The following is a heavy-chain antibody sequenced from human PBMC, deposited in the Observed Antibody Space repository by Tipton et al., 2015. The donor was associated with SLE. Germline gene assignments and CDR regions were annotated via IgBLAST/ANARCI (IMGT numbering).Heavy chain of an antibody. CDR2: ITYDGSRE. Sequence: SLSLSCAASGYTFRDYAMHWVRQAPGKGLEWVAMITYDGSREYNADSVKGRFAISRDNSKNMLYLQMNSLRLEDTAVYYCTKERRGWYIEHWGQGTLVTVSS. CDR3: TKERRGWYIEH. J-gene: IGHJ4*02. V-gene: IGHV3-30*09. D-gene: IGHD1-1*01. CDR1: GYTFRDYA.